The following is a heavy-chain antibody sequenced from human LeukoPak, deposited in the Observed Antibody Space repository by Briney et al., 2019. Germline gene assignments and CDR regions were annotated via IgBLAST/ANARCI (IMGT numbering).Heavy chain of an antibody. Sequence: GGSLRLSCAASGFTFNSYAIHWVRQAPGKGLQWVAVISYDGSNKYYADSVKGRFTISRDSSQNKLYLQMNSLRAEDTALYYCARDRYFGSGSYLFDSWGQGTLVTVSS. CDR3: ARDRYFGSGSYLFDS. V-gene: IGHV3-30-3*01. J-gene: IGHJ4*02. D-gene: IGHD3-10*01. CDR2: ISYDGSNK. CDR1: GFTFNSYA.